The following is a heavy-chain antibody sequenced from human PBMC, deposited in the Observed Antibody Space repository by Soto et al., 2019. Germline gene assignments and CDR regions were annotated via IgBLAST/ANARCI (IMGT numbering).Heavy chain of an antibody. Sequence: GASVKVSCKASGFTFTSSAVQWVRQARGQRLEWIGWIVVGSGNTNYAQKFQERVTITRDMSTSTAYMELSSLRSEDTAVYYCAASRPDQGYSAIDYSGQGTIVTVYS. D-gene: IGHD3-22*01. CDR3: AASRPDQGYSAIDY. J-gene: IGHJ4*02. CDR1: GFTFTSSA. V-gene: IGHV1-58*01. CDR2: IVVGSGNT.